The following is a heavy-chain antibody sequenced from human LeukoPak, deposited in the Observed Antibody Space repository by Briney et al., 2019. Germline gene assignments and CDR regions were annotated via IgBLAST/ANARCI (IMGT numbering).Heavy chain of an antibody. Sequence: GGSLRLSCAASGFTFSSYGMHWVCQAPGKGLEWVAVISYDGSNKYYADSVKGRFTISRDNSKNTLYLQMNSLRAEDTAVYYCAKVAKTYYYDSSGYQFDYWGQGTLVTVSS. CDR1: GFTFSSYG. V-gene: IGHV3-30*18. CDR3: AKVAKTYYYDSSGYQFDY. J-gene: IGHJ4*02. CDR2: ISYDGSNK. D-gene: IGHD3-22*01.